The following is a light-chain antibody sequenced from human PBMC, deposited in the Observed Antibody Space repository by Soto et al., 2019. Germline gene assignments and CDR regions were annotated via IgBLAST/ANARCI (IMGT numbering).Light chain of an antibody. CDR1: SSDVGGYNY. V-gene: IGLV2-14*01. CDR2: DVA. Sequence: QSVLTQPASVSGSPGQSIAISCPGTSSDVGGYNYVSWYQQHPGKAPKLMLYDVAIRPSGVSDRFSGSKSGNTASLTISGLQAEDEADYYCTSYTTSSTYVFGTGTKVTVL. CDR3: TSYTTSSTYV. J-gene: IGLJ1*01.